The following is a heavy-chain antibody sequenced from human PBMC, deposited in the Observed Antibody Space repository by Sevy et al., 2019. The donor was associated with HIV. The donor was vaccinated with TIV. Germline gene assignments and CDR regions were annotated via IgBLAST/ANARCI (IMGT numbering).Heavy chain of an antibody. Sequence: RGSLRLSCAASGFTVSSKYMSWVRQAPGKGLEWVSVIYSGEYTYYADSVKGRFTISRDISKNTLNLEMNNLRAEDTAIYYCATTSTPLYYYALDVWGQGTTVTVSS. CDR1: GFTVSSKY. J-gene: IGHJ6*02. CDR2: IYSGEYT. V-gene: IGHV3-53*01. D-gene: IGHD1-26*01. CDR3: ATTSTPLYYYALDV.